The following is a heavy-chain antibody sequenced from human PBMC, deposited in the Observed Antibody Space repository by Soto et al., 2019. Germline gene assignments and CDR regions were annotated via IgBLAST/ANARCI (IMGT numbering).Heavy chain of an antibody. V-gene: IGHV3-30-3*01. D-gene: IGHD3-3*01. J-gene: IGHJ5*02. CDR3: ARDPDIYRSRADYDFWSGPPPYWFDP. CDR2: ISYDGSNK. CDR1: GFTFSSYA. Sequence: GGSLRLSCAASGFTFSSYAMHWVRQAPGKGLEWVAVISYDGSNKYYADSVKGRFTISRDNSKNTLYLQMNSLRAEDTAVYYCARDPDIYRSRADYDFWSGPPPYWFDPWGQGTLVTVSS.